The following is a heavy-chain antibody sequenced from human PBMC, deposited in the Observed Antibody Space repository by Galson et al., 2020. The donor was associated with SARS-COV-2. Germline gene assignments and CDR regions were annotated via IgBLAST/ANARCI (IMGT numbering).Heavy chain of an antibody. D-gene: IGHD1-20*01. Sequence: PSETLSLTCTVAGTTMSSYYWSWVRQPAGKGLEWIGRIYSSGSTNYNTSLKSRVTMSVDTSKSQFSLKLNSVTAADAGVYYCVSGGIIGTKLPFGNWGQGTQVTVSS. J-gene: IGHJ4*02. CDR2: IYSSGST. CDR1: GTTMSSYY. CDR3: VSGGIIGTKLPFGN. V-gene: IGHV4-4*07.